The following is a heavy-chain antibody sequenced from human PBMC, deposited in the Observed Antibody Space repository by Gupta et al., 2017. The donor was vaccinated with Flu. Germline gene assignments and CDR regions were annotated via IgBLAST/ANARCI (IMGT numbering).Heavy chain of an antibody. J-gene: IGHJ4*02. D-gene: IGHD2-15*01. CDR2: IYYSGNT. Sequence: QLQESGPGLVKPSETLSLSCIVSGGSISRNSYYWGWIRQPPGKGLGWIGSIYYSGNTYYNPSLMSRVTITVNTSKNQFSLNLRAVAAADKAVYNCARHCVRYWSGGTCYDEDDYWGLVSLVTVP. CDR3: ARHCVRYWSGGTCYDEDDY. CDR1: GGSISRNSYY. V-gene: IGHV4-39*01.